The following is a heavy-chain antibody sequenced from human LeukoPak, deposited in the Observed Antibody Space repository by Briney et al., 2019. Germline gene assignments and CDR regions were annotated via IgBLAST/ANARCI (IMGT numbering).Heavy chain of an antibody. CDR1: GFALTGNY. Sequence: PGGSLRLSCVVSGFALTGNYMSWIRQAPGKEPEWVAYISSGSYSHCYADSVRGRFTISRDNSKNSLYLEMSDLRVEDTALYYCARGKRTFDPWGQGTLVTVTS. CDR3: ARGKRTFDP. V-gene: IGHV3-11*01. J-gene: IGHJ5*02. CDR2: ISSGSYSH.